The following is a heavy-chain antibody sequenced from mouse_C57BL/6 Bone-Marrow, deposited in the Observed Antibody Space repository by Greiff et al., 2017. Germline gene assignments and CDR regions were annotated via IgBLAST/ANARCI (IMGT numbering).Heavy chain of an antibody. V-gene: IGHV1-59*01. CDR1: GYTFTSYW. CDR2: IDPSDSYT. D-gene: IGHD1-1*01. CDR3: ARLGYYGSSYSYYAMDY. Sequence: QVQLKESGAELVRPGTSVKLSCKASGYTFTSYWTHWVKQRPGQGLEWIGVIDPSDSYTNYNQKFKGKATLTVDTSSSTAYMQLSSLTSEDSAVYYCARLGYYGSSYSYYAMDYWGQGTSVTVSS. J-gene: IGHJ4*01.